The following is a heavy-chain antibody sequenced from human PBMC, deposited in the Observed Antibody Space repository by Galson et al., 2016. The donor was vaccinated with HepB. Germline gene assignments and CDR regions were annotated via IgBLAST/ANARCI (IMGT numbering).Heavy chain of an antibody. J-gene: IGHJ4*02. Sequence: SVKVSCKVSGGTFSSYAISWIRQAPGQGLEWMGLINTYTANPTYAQGFKGRFVFSLDTSVSTAYLHISSLKAEDTAVYYCARDIVGVVDSDYWGQGTLITVSS. D-gene: IGHD1-26*01. CDR1: GGTFSSYA. CDR3: ARDIVGVVDSDY. V-gene: IGHV7-4-1*02. CDR2: INTYTANP.